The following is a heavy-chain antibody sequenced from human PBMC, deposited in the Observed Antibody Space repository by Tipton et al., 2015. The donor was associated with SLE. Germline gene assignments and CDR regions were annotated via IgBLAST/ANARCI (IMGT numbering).Heavy chain of an antibody. J-gene: IGHJ3*02. D-gene: IGHD2-15*01. V-gene: IGHV4-59*02. CDR1: GFTVSSNY. CDR3: ARAEGSWDAFDI. Sequence: LRLSCAVSGFTVSSNYMSWVRQPPGRGLEWIGYIYYSGSTNYNPSLKSRVTISVDTSKNQFSLKLSSVTAADTAVYYCARAEGSWDAFDIWGQGTMVTVSS. CDR2: IYYSGST.